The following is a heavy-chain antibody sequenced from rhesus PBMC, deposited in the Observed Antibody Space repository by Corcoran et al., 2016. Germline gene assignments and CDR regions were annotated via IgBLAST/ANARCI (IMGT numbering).Heavy chain of an antibody. D-gene: IGHD7-45*01. CDR2: IFRTLAST. Sequence: QVQLQESGPGLVKPSETPSFTCPVSGGPCSGYYYWSWLRQAPGRGTEWIGGIFRTLASTYSNPALKRRVTISIDTAKTQFSLKLSSVTAADTAVYYCARQTGKLGILEVFDYWGQGVLVTVSS. CDR3: ARQTGKLGILEVFDY. V-gene: IGHV4-143*01. J-gene: IGHJ4*01. CDR1: GGPCSGYYY.